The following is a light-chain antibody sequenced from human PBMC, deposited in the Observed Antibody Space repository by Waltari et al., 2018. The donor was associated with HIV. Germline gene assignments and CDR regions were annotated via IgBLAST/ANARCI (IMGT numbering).Light chain of an antibody. CDR3: QSVDNSGTFWV. J-gene: IGLJ3*02. Sequence: SYELTQPPSVSVSPGQTASITCSGDALPKQYAYWYQQKPGQAPMLIIYKDSERPSGIPERISGSSSGTAVTLTIGEVQAEDEADYYCQSVDNSGTFWVFGGGTKLTVL. V-gene: IGLV3-25*03. CDR2: KDS. CDR1: ALPKQY.